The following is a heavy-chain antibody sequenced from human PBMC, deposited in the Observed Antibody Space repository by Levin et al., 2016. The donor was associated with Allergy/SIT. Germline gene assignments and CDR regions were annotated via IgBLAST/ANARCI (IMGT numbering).Heavy chain of an antibody. Sequence: RQAPGKGLEWIGSMYDSGTSYYNPSLKSRVTISGDTSQNRFSVKLTSVTAADTAVYFCARASDFSNYCDSWGQGIPVTVSS. CDR2: MYDSGTS. CDR3: ARASDFSNYCDS. V-gene: IGHV4-39*01. D-gene: IGHD3-3*01. J-gene: IGHJ4*02.